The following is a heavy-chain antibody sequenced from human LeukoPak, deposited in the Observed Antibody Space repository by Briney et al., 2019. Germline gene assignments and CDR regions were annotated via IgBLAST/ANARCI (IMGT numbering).Heavy chain of an antibody. CDR2: ISYDGSNK. J-gene: IGHJ6*03. D-gene: IGHD6-13*01. CDR3: AKDGQSSSWTPYYYYYYMDV. Sequence: PGGSLRLSCAASGFTVSSNEMSWVRQAPGKGLEWVAVISYDGSNKYYADSVKGRFTISRDNSKNTLYLQMNSLRAEDTAVYYCAKDGQSSSWTPYYYYYYMDVWGKGTTVTVSS. V-gene: IGHV3-30*18. CDR1: GFTVSSNE.